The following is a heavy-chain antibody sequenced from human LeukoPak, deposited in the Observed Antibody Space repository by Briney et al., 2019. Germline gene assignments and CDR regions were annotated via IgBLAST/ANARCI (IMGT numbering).Heavy chain of an antibody. J-gene: IGHJ3*02. CDR3: ARQRGVEQQLDAFDI. D-gene: IGHD6-13*01. Sequence: ASVKVSCKASGYTFTSYYMHWVRQAPGQGLEWMGIINPSGGSTSYAQKFQGRVTMTRDMSTSTVYMELSSLRSEDTAVYYCARQRGVEQQLDAFDIWGQGTMVTVSS. CDR1: GYTFTSYY. V-gene: IGHV1-46*01. CDR2: INPSGGST.